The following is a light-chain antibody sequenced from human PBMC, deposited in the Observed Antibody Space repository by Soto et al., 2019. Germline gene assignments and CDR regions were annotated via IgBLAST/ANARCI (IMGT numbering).Light chain of an antibody. Sequence: QSVLTQPPSVSGAPGQRVTISCTGSSSNIGAGYDVHWYQQLPGTAPKLLIYDNNNRPSGVPDRFSGSKSGTSASLAITGLQAEDEADYYCQSYDSSISGYVFGTGTKVTVL. V-gene: IGLV1-40*01. J-gene: IGLJ1*01. CDR3: QSYDSSISGYV. CDR1: SSNIGAGYD. CDR2: DNN.